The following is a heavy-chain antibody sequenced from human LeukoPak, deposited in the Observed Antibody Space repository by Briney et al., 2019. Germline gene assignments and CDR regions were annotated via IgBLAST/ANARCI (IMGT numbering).Heavy chain of an antibody. CDR2: IHHGGSNK. V-gene: IGHV3-30*02. Sequence: PSGSLRLSCAASGGTFSSYCRHWIRQPPGKGLEWVAVIHHGGSNKYYPYSMNGRFPISRDNSKNTLYLQMNSLRAEDTAVYYCARDLPLKLLWFGETWFDPWGQGTLVTVSS. J-gene: IGHJ5*02. CDR3: ARDLPLKLLWFGETWFDP. D-gene: IGHD3-10*01. CDR1: GGTFSSYC.